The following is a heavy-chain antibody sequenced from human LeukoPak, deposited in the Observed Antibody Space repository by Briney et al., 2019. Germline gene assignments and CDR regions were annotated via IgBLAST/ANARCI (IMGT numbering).Heavy chain of an antibody. D-gene: IGHD3-3*01. CDR2: IIPIFGTA. CDR1: GYSFTGYY. CDR3: ARGDFWSGYDLIRVTTPIDY. V-gene: IGHV1-69*13. Sequence: ASVKVSCKASGYSFTGYYMHWVRQAPGQGLEWMGGIIPIFGTANYAQKFQGRVTITADEPTSTAYMELSSLRSEDTAVYYCARGDFWSGYDLIRVTTPIDYWGQGTLVTVSS. J-gene: IGHJ4*02.